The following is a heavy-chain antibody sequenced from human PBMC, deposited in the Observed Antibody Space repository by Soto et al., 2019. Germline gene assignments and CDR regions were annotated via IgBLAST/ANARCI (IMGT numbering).Heavy chain of an antibody. Sequence: QLQLQESGPGLVKPSETLSLTCTVSGGSISSSSYYWGWIRQPPGKGLEWIGSIYYSGSTYYNPSLNSRVTISVDTSKNQFSLKLSSVTAADTAVYYCASLGYCSSTSCFDAFDIWGQGTMVTVSS. J-gene: IGHJ3*02. V-gene: IGHV4-39*01. CDR2: IYYSGST. D-gene: IGHD2-2*01. CDR3: ASLGYCSSTSCFDAFDI. CDR1: GGSISSSSYY.